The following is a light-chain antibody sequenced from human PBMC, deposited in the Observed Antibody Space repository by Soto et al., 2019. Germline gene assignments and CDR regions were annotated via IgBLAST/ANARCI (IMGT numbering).Light chain of an antibody. CDR2: AAS. Sequence: EIVVTQSPATLSVSPGERATLSCRASQSVRNNLAWYQHKPGQAPRLLIYAASTRATGIPARFSGSGSGTEFTLTITSLQSEDFAVYYCQQYRNWPPYTFGQGTKLEIK. CDR3: QQYRNWPPYT. CDR1: QSVRNN. V-gene: IGKV3-15*01. J-gene: IGKJ2*01.